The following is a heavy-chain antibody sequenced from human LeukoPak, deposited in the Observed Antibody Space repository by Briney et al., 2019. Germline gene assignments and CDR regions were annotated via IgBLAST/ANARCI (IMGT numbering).Heavy chain of an antibody. V-gene: IGHV1-2*06. D-gene: IGHD3-22*01. CDR1: GYTFTSYG. CDR3: AREQINYYDSSGYYSY. Sequence: ASVKVSCKASGYTFTSYGISWVRQAPGQGLEWMGRINPNSGGTNYAQKFQGRVTMTRDTSISTAYMELSRLRSDDTAVYYCAREQINYYDSSGYYSYWGQGTLVTVSS. J-gene: IGHJ4*02. CDR2: INPNSGGT.